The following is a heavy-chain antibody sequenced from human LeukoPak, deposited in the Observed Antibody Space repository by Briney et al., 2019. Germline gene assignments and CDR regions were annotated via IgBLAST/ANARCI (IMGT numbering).Heavy chain of an antibody. CDR2: ISWNSGSI. V-gene: IGHV3-9*01. J-gene: IGHJ4*02. CDR1: GFTFDDYA. D-gene: IGHD6-19*01. Sequence: GRSLRLSCAASGFTFDDYAMHWVRQAPGKGPEWVSGISWNSGSIGYADSVKGRFTISRDNAKNSLYLQMNSLRAEDTALYYCAKAMPRFGWLSPFDYWGQGTLVTVSS. CDR3: AKAMPRFGWLSPFDY.